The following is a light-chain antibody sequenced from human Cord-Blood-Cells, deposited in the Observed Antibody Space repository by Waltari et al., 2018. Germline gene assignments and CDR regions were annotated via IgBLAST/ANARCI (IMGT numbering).Light chain of an antibody. CDR3: SSYTSSSTWV. V-gene: IGLV2-14*03. Sequence: QSALTPPASVSGSPGQSITISCTGTSGDVGWYNYVSWYQQHPGKAPKLMIYDVSNRPSGVSNRFSGSKSGNTASLTISGLQAEDEADYYCSSYTSSSTWVFGGGTKLTVL. CDR2: DVS. J-gene: IGLJ3*02. CDR1: SGDVGWYNY.